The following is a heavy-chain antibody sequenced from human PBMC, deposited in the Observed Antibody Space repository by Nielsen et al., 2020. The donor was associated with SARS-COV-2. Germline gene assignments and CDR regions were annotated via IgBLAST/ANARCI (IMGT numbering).Heavy chain of an antibody. D-gene: IGHD3-3*01. CDR2: IYSGGST. Sequence: GESLKISCAASGSTVSSNYMSWVRQAPGKGLEWVSVIYSGGSTYYADSVKGRFTISRDNSKNTLYLQMNSLRAEDTAVYYCATPLLRFLEMDVWGKGTTVTVSS. CDR1: GSTVSSNY. J-gene: IGHJ6*04. V-gene: IGHV3-66*01. CDR3: ATPLLRFLEMDV.